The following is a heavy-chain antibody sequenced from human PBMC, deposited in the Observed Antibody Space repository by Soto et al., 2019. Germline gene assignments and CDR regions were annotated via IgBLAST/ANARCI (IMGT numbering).Heavy chain of an antibody. CDR2: ISYDGSNK. V-gene: IGHV3-30-3*01. D-gene: IGHD4-17*01. CDR3: ARGKATVTLDY. J-gene: IGHJ4*02. CDR1: GFTFSSYA. Sequence: QVQLVESGGGVVQPGRSLRLSCAASGFTFSSYAMHWVRQAPGKGLEWVAVISYDGSNKYYADSVKGRFTISRDNSKNTLYLQMNSLRGEDTAVYYCARGKATVTLDYWGQGTLVTVSS.